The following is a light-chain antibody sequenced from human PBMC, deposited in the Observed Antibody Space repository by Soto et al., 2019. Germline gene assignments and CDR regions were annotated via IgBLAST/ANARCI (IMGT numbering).Light chain of an antibody. J-gene: IGLJ1*01. CDR2: EVS. Sequence: SALTQPASVSGSPGQSITISCTGTSSDVGGYNYVSWYQQHPGKAPKLMIYEVSNRPSRVSNRFSGSKSGNTASLTISGLQAEDEADYYCSSYTSSSTLYVFGTGTKLTVL. V-gene: IGLV2-14*01. CDR3: SSYTSSSTLYV. CDR1: SSDVGGYNY.